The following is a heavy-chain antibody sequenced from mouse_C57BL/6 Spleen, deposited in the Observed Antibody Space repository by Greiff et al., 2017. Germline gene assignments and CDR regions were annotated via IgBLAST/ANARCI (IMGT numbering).Heavy chain of an antibody. J-gene: IGHJ4*01. CDR1: GYSITSGYY. V-gene: IGHV3-6*01. CDR3: ARASYGAMDY. CDR2: ISYDGSN. D-gene: IGHD1-1*01. Sequence: EVKLQESGPGLVKPSQSLSLTCSVTGYSITSGYYWNWIRQFPGNKLEWMGYISYDGSNNYNPSLKNRISITRDTSKNQFFLKLNSVTTEDTATYYCARASYGAMDYWGQGTSVTVSS.